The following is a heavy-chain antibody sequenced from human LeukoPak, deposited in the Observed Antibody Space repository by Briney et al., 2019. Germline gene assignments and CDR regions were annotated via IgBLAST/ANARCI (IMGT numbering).Heavy chain of an antibody. D-gene: IGHD1-26*01. CDR1: GFTFSSYG. CDR2: IGYDGSNK. Sequence: GRSLRLSCAASGFTFSSYGMHWVRQAPGKGLEWVAVIGYDGSNKYYADSGKGRFTIYRDNSKNTLYLKMNSLRAEDTAVYYCARLGRRGNWFDPWGQGTLVTVSS. J-gene: IGHJ5*02. CDR3: ARLGRRGNWFDP. V-gene: IGHV3-33*01.